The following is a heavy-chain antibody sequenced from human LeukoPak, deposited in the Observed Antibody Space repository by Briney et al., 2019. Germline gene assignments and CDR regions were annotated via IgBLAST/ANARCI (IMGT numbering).Heavy chain of an antibody. CDR2: IYSTGST. D-gene: IGHD4-23*01. V-gene: IGHV4-4*07. CDR1: GGSISSYY. J-gene: IGHJ6*03. CDR3: AREIGGYYYYYYMDV. Sequence: SETLSLTCTVSGGSISSYYWSWIRQPAGKGLEWIGRIYSTGSTNYNPSLKSRVTISVDTSKNQFSLKLSSVTAADTAVYYCAREIGGYYYYYYMDVWGKGTTVTISS.